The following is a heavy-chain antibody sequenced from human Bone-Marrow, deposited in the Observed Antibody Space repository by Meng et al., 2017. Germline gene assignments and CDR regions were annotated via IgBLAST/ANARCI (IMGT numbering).Heavy chain of an antibody. CDR3: ARGPTTMAHDFDY. V-gene: IGHV4-34*02. J-gene: IGHJ4*02. Sequence: VQLNSGGPGLFQPSGTRALTSVFPGGSFRDYDWSWIRQPPGKGLEWIGEINHSGSTNYNPSLESRATISVDTSQNNLSLKLSSVTAADSAVYYCARGPTTMAHDFDYWGQGTLVTVSS. CDR1: GGSFRDYD. CDR2: INHSGST. D-gene: IGHD4-11*01.